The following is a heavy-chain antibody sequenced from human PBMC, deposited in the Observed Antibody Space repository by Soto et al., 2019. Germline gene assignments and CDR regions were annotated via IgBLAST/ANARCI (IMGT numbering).Heavy chain of an antibody. Sequence: QITLKESGPTLVRPTQTLTLTCTFSGFSLSTSGVGVGWIRQPPGKALEWLALIYWDYDHRYSPSLKTRLTITKDTSKNQVVLTMTKLDPADTATYYCAREVYSSTYFDSWGQGTLVTVSS. CDR1: GFSLSTSGVG. V-gene: IGHV2-5*02. CDR2: IYWDYDH. CDR3: AREVYSSTYFDS. J-gene: IGHJ4*02. D-gene: IGHD6-13*01.